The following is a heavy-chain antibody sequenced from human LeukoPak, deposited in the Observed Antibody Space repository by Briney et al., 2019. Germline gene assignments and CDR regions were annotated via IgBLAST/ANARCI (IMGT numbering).Heavy chain of an antibody. D-gene: IGHD5-12*01. CDR3: AFESDYEMAGAFDI. J-gene: IGHJ3*02. CDR2: IIPIFGTA. CDR1: GGTFSSYA. V-gene: IGHV1-69*13. Sequence: SVKVSCKASGGTFSSYAISWVRQAPGQGLEWMGGIIPIFGTANYAQKLQGRVTITADESTSTAYMELSSLRSEDTAVYYCAFESDYEMAGAFDIWGQGTMVTVSS.